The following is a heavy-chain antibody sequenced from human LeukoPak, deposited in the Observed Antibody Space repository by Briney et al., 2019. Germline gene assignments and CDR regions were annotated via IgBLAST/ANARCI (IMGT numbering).Heavy chain of an antibody. D-gene: IGHD3-10*01. CDR2: ISGSGGST. V-gene: IGHV3-23*01. J-gene: IGHJ4*02. CDR1: GFTFSSYA. CDR3: AKAPYSGRYYFDY. Sequence: RGSLRLSCAASGFTFSSYAMSWVRQAPGKGLEWVSAISGSGGSTYYADSVKGRFTISRDNSKNTLYLQMNSLRAEDTAVYYCAKAPYSGRYYFDYWGQGTLVTVSS.